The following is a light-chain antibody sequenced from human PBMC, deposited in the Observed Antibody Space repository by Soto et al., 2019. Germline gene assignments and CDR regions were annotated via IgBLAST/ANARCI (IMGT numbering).Light chain of an antibody. CDR1: QSVLFSSSNLNY. CDR2: WAS. Sequence: DIVLTQSPDSLAVSLGARATINCKSSQSVLFSSSNLNYLAWYQQKPGQPPKLLIYWASTRDSGVPDRFSGSGSGTNFTLIINSLQAEDVAVYYCQQHYSTPLTFGGGTNVEIK. CDR3: QQHYSTPLT. V-gene: IGKV4-1*01. J-gene: IGKJ4*01.